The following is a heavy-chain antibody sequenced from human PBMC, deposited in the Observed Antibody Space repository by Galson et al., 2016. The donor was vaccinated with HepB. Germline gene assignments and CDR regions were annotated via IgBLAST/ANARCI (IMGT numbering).Heavy chain of an antibody. CDR3: ARDTRSMAAAGTTYGLDV. J-gene: IGHJ6*02. D-gene: IGHD6-13*01. CDR1: GGSIITTSW. V-gene: IGHV4-4*02. CDR2: LHYAGST. Sequence: SETLSLTCAVSGGSIITTSWWTWVRQPPGKGLEWIGELHYAGSTNFNPSLTSRVTVSVDRSKNQFSLNLTSMTAADTAVYYCARDTRSMAAAGTTYGLDVWGPGTTVTVSS.